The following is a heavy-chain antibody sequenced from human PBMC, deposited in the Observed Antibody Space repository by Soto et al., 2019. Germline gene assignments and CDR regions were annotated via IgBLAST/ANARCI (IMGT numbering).Heavy chain of an antibody. Sequence: QVQLQESGPGLVKPSQTLSLTCTVSGGSISSGGYYWSWIRQPPGKGLEWIGYIYYSGSTYYNPSLKSRVTVSLDTSKNQFSLKLNSVAAADTAVYYCARDRDGENSGNFCFDCWGQGTLVTVSS. CDR2: IYYSGST. D-gene: IGHD1-26*01. J-gene: IGHJ4*02. CDR3: ARDRDGENSGNFCFDC. CDR1: GGSISSGGYY. V-gene: IGHV4-31*03.